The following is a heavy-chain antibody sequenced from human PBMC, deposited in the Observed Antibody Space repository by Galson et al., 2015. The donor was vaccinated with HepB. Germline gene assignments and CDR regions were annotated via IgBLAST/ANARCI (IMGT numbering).Heavy chain of an antibody. D-gene: IGHD3-10*01. CDR3: AKSFPPRSVRGSLGY. CDR1: GFSFSTYA. Sequence: SLRLSCAASGFSFSTYAMSWVRQAPEKGLEWVSAISGSGGSTYYADSVKGRFTISRDNSKNTLYLQMNSLRAEDTAVYYCAKSFPPRSVRGSLGYWGQGTLVTVSS. CDR2: ISGSGGST. V-gene: IGHV3-23*01. J-gene: IGHJ4*02.